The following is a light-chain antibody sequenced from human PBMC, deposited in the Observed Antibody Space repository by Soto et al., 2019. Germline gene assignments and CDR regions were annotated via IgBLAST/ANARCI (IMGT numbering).Light chain of an antibody. CDR1: SSNIGSNY. V-gene: IGLV1-47*01. CDR2: RNN. Sequence: QSVLTQPPSASGTPGPRVTISWSGSSSNIGSNYVYWYQQLPGTAPKLLIYRNNQRPSGVPDRFSGSKSGTSASLAISGLRSEDEADYYCAAWDDSLSGGVFGGGTKLTVL. CDR3: AAWDDSLSGGV. J-gene: IGLJ3*02.